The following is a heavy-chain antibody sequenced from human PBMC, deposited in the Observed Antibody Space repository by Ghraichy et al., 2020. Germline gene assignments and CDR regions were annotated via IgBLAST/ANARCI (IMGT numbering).Heavy chain of an antibody. CDR3: ARDGGYGDSDY. V-gene: IGHV4-30-4*01. D-gene: IGHD4-17*01. CDR2: IYHSGNT. CDR1: GGSITSGDSY. J-gene: IGHJ4*02. Sequence: SETLSLTCTVSGGSITSGDSYWNWIRQPPGKGLEWIGYIYHSGNTYYNPSLKNRVTISVDTSKNHFSLNLSSVTAADTAVYYCARDGGYGDSDYWGQGTLVTFSS.